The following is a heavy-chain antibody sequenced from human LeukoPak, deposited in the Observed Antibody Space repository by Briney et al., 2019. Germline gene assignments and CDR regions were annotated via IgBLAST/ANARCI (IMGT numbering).Heavy chain of an antibody. V-gene: IGHV3-23*01. Sequence: GGSLRLSCAASGFTFSSYAMRWVRQAPGKGLEWVSAISGSGGSTYYADSVKGRFTISRDNSKNTLYLQMNSLRAENTAVYYCAKGLYSSSWYYFDYWGQGTLVTVSS. CDR2: ISGSGGST. CDR1: GFTFSSYA. CDR3: AKGLYSSSWYYFDY. J-gene: IGHJ4*02. D-gene: IGHD6-13*01.